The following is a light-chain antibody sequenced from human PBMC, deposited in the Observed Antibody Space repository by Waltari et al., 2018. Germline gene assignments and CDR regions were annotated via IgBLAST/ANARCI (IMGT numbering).Light chain of an antibody. J-gene: IGKJ2*01. CDR3: QQYYGTPYT. CDR1: QSVLYSSNNKNY. V-gene: IGKV4-1*01. CDR2: WAS. Sequence: DIVMTQSPDTLAVSLGERATIHCKSSQSVLYSSNNKNYLAWYQQKPGQPPKLLIYWASTREYGVPDRFSGSGSGTGFTLTISSLQAEDVAVYYCQQYYGTPYTFGQGTKLEIK.